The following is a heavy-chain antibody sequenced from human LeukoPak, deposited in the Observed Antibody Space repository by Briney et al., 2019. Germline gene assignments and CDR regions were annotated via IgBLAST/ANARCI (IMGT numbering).Heavy chain of an antibody. D-gene: IGHD3-10*01. Sequence: EASVKVSCKVSGYTLTELSMHWVRQAPGKGLEWMGGFDPEDGETIYAQKFQGRVTMTEDTSTDTAYMELSSLRSEDTAVYYCATDSFNSGSYFLLDYWGQGTLVTVSS. CDR1: GYTLTELS. V-gene: IGHV1-24*01. J-gene: IGHJ4*02. CDR2: FDPEDGET. CDR3: ATDSFNSGSYFLLDY.